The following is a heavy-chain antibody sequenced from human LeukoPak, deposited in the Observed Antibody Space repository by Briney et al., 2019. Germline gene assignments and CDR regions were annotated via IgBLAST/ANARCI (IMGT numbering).Heavy chain of an antibody. V-gene: IGHV3-7*01. D-gene: IGHD2-15*01. J-gene: IGHJ4*02. CDR3: AIVSSSWELIL. CDR1: GFTFANYC. Sequence: GGSLRLSCAATGFTFANYCMSWIRQAPGKGLEWVANIRQDGSEKFYVDSVKGRFTISRDNDKSSLYLQMNSLRGEDTAVYFWAIVSSSWELILWGQGTLVTVS. CDR2: IRQDGSEK.